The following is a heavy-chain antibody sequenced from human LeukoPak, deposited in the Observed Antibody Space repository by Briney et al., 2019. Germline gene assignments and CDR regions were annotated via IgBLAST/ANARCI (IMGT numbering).Heavy chain of an antibody. D-gene: IGHD1-26*01. CDR1: GGSISSSNW. CDR2: IYHSGST. CDR3: ARLSGSQTTPY. Sequence: SETLSLTCAVSGGSISSSNWWSWVRQPPGKGLEWIGEIYHSGSTNYNPSLKSRVTMSVDTSKNQFSLKLSSVTAADTAVYYCARLSGSQTTPYWGQGTLVTVSS. J-gene: IGHJ4*02. V-gene: IGHV4-4*02.